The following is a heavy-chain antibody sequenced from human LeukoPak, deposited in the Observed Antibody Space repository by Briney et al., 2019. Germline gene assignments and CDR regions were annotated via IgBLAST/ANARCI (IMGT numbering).Heavy chain of an antibody. J-gene: IGHJ5*02. D-gene: IGHD3-10*01. CDR3: ARHRGDLAWFDP. Sequence: SETLSLTCTVSGGSISSYYWSWIRQPPGKGLEWIGYIYYSGSTNYNPSLKSRVTISVDTSKNQFSPKLSSVTAADTAVYYCARHRGDLAWFDPWGQGTLVTVSS. V-gene: IGHV4-59*08. CDR1: GGSISSYY. CDR2: IYYSGST.